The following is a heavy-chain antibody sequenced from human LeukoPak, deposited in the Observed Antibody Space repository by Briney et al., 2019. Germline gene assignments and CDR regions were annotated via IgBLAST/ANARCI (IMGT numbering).Heavy chain of an antibody. CDR2: ISDSGGRT. Sequence: GGSLRLSCAVSGITLSNYGMSWVRQAPGKGLEWVAGISDSGGRTNYAGSVKGRFTISRDNPKNTLYLQMNSLRAEDTAVYFCAKRGVVIRVILVGFHKETYYFDSWGQGALVTVSS. J-gene: IGHJ4*02. V-gene: IGHV3-23*01. D-gene: IGHD3-22*01. CDR1: GITLSNYG. CDR3: AKRGVVIRVILVGFHKETYYFDS.